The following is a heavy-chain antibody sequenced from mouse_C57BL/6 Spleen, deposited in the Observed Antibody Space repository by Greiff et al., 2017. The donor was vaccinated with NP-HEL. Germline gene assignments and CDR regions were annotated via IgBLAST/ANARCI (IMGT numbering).Heavy chain of an antibody. J-gene: IGHJ1*03. CDR2: IWSGGST. D-gene: IGHD1-1*01. V-gene: IGHV2-2*01. CDR3: ARKDGTRGYFDV. CDR1: GFSLTSYG. Sequence: VNLVESGPGLVQPSQSLSITCTVSGFSLTSYGVHWVRQSPGKGLEWLGVIWSGGSTDYNAAFISRLSISKDNSKSQVFFKMNSLQADDTAIYYCARKDGTRGYFDVWGTGTTVTVSS.